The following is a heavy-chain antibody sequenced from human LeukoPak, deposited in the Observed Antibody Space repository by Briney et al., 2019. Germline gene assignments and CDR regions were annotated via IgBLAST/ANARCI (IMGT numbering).Heavy chain of an antibody. V-gene: IGHV1-8*01. CDR2: MNPNSCNK. CDR3: ARGRGRWKLDSGRALTPNWFDP. Sequence: ASVKVSCKASGYTFTSYDINWVRQATGQGLEWMGWMNPNSCNKGYAQKFQGRVTMTRNTSISTAYMELSSLRSEDTAVYYCARGRGRWKLDSGRALTPNWFDPWGQGTLVTVSS. D-gene: IGHD5-12*01. CDR1: GYTFTSYD. J-gene: IGHJ5*02.